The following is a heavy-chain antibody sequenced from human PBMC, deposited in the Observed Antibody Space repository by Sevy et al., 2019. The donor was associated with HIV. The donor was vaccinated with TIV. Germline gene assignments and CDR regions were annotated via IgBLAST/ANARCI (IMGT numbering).Heavy chain of an antibody. CDR1: GYIFTDYY. D-gene: IGHD4-17*01. CDR3: ARLTTQLTSDLYGMDV. J-gene: IGHJ6*02. CDR2: INSDSGVT. Sequence: ASVKVSCKASGYIFTDYYIHWVRQAPGQGLEWMAWINSDSGVTNYAQKFQGEVTVTRDTSLSTAYLELTRLKSNDTAIYYCARLTTQLTSDLYGMDVWGQGTTVTVSS. V-gene: IGHV1-2*02.